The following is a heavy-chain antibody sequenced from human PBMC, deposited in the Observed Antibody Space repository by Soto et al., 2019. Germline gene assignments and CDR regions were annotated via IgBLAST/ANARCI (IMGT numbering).Heavy chain of an antibody. D-gene: IGHD3-9*01. CDR1: GFTFSNYP. CDR2: MSGSGAST. V-gene: IGHV3-23*01. Sequence: GGSLRLSCAASGFTFSNYPMSWVRQAPGKGLEWVSGMSGSGASTYYADSVKGRFTISRDNSKNTLYLQMNSLRGEDTAIYYCAKDRLDFDYWGQGTLVTVSS. J-gene: IGHJ4*02. CDR3: AKDRLDFDY.